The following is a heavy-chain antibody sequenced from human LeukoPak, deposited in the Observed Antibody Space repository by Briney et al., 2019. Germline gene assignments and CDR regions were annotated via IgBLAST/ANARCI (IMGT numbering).Heavy chain of an antibody. Sequence: GGSLRLSCAASGFAVSNHFMHWVRQAPGEGLEWVSTINGVGATFYADSVKGRFTISRDTFKNTFDLQMNSLRAEDTAVYYCARDAKTYYDFWSGYYPYYYYYMDVWGKGTTVTVSS. CDR3: ARDAKTYYDFWSGYYPYYYYYMDV. CDR1: GFAVSNHF. J-gene: IGHJ6*03. D-gene: IGHD3-3*01. CDR2: INGVGAT. V-gene: IGHV3-66*01.